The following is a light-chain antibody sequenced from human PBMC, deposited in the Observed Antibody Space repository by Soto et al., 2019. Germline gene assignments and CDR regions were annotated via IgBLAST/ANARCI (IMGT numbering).Light chain of an antibody. CDR3: LQYNKWSPFT. Sequence: EIVMTQSPATLSVSPGERATLSCRASQSVNSNLAWYQKRPGQPPRLLIYDAFTRATGTPGRFSGSGSGTEFTLTIDSLQSEDFAVYYCLQYNKWSPFTFGPGTKVDIK. CDR1: QSVNSN. CDR2: DAF. V-gene: IGKV3-15*01. J-gene: IGKJ3*01.